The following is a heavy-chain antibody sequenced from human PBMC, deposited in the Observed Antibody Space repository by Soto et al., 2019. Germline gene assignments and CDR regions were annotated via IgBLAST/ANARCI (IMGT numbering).Heavy chain of an antibody. CDR3: ASDSGHPY. Sequence: GWSLRLSCAASGFIFSHYTMNWVRQSPGKGLEWVAAISGNSNYIYYSDSVKGRFTISRDNARNSLYLQMNSLTVEDTAEYFCASDSGHPYSGQGTLVIVSS. CDR2: ISGNSNYI. D-gene: IGHD6-25*01. CDR1: GFIFSHYT. V-gene: IGHV3-21*01. J-gene: IGHJ4*02.